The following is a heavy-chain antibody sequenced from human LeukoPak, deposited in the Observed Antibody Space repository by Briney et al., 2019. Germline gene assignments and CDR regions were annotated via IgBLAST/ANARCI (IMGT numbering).Heavy chain of an antibody. J-gene: IGHJ6*02. Sequence: SQTLSLTCAISGDSVSSNSATWTWIRQSPSRGLEWLGGTYFRSKWYNDSAESVKSQISINPDTSKNQFSLQLSSVTPEDTAVYYCARGLLVGHPYYCAMDVWGQGTTVSVSS. CDR2: TYFRSKWYN. V-gene: IGHV6-1*01. CDR1: GDSVSSNSAT. D-gene: IGHD2-8*02. CDR3: ARGLLVGHPYYCAMDV.